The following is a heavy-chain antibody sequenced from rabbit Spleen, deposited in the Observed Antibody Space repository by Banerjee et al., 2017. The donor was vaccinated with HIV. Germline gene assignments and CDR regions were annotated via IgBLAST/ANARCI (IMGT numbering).Heavy chain of an antibody. D-gene: IGHD1-1*01. CDR3: ARDTSSSFSSYGMDL. J-gene: IGHJ6*01. CDR1: GFDFSRNYW. Sequence: QEQLEESGGDLVKPGGSLTLTCKASGFDFSRNYWMCWVRQAPGKGLEWIACIYTGSSSNTYYANWAKGRFTISKTSSTTVTLQMTRLTAADTATYFCARDTSSSFSSYGMDLWGPGTLVTVS. CDR2: IYTGSSSNT. V-gene: IGHV1S45*01.